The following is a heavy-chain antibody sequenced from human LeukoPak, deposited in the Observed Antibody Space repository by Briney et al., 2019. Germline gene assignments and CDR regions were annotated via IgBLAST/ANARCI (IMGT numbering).Heavy chain of an antibody. Sequence: GASVKVSCKASGYTFTGYYMHWVRQAPGQGLEWMGRINPNSGGTNYAQKFQGRVTITRDTSISTAYMELSRLRSDDTAVYYCARRFIAAAGKYYFDYWGQGTLVTVSS. CDR1: GYTFTGYY. D-gene: IGHD6-13*01. V-gene: IGHV1-2*06. CDR2: INPNSGGT. CDR3: ARRFIAAAGKYYFDY. J-gene: IGHJ4*02.